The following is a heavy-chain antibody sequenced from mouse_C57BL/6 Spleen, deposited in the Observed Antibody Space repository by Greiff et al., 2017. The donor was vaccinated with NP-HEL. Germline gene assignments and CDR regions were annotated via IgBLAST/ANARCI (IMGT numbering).Heavy chain of an antibody. CDR3: ARHRNYDDWYFDV. D-gene: IGHD2-4*01. CDR2: ISSGGSYT. V-gene: IGHV5-6*01. CDR1: GFTFSSYG. J-gene: IGHJ1*03. Sequence: EVKVVESGGDLVKPGGSLKLSCAASGFTFSSYGMSWVRQTPDKRLEWVATISSGGSYTSYPDSVKGRFTISRDNAKNTLYLQMSSLKSEDTAMYYFARHRNYDDWYFDVWGTGTTVTVSS.